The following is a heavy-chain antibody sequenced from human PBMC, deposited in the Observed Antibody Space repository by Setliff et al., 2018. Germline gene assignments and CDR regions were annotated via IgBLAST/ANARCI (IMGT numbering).Heavy chain of an antibody. CDR1: GFTFSDSA. CDR2: IGYKGETYRGGRYRGRTTYHT. D-gene: IGHD5-12*01. V-gene: IGHV3-23*03. J-gene: IGHJ4*02. CDR3: ATGYDFDH. Sequence: GSLRLSCAGSGFTFSDSAMNWIRQAPGKGLEWVASIGYKGETYRGGRYRGRTTYHTYYADSVKGRFAISRDNSQRTVFLQMNSLRADDTAVYYCATGYDFDHWGRGTLVTVSS.